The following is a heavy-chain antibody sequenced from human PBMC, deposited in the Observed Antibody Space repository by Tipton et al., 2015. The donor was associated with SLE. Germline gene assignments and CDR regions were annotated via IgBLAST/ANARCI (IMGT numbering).Heavy chain of an antibody. D-gene: IGHD3-3*01. CDR1: GGSFSGYY. CDR2: LNHGGSI. J-gene: IGHJ5*02. CDR3: ARHYGSITILEWSNWFDP. V-gene: IGHV4-34*01. Sequence: TLSLTCVVYGGSFSGYYWSWIRQPPGKGLEWVGELNHGGSINYNPSLESRVTISIDTSKNQFSLKLSSVTAADTAVYYCARHYGSITILEWSNWFDPWGQGTLVTVSS.